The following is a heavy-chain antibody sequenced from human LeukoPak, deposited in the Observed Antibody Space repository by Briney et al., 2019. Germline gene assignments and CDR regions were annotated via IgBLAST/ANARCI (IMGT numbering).Heavy chain of an antibody. CDR3: ARSDFWSGYFDY. J-gene: IGHJ4*02. Sequence: SETLSLTCAVSGGSISTNNWWSWARQPPGKGLEWIGEIYHSGTTNYNPSLKSRVTISVDKSKNQFSLKLSSMTAADTAMYYCARSDFWSGYFDYWGQGTLVTVSS. D-gene: IGHD3-3*01. V-gene: IGHV4-4*02. CDR2: IYHSGTT. CDR1: GGSISTNNW.